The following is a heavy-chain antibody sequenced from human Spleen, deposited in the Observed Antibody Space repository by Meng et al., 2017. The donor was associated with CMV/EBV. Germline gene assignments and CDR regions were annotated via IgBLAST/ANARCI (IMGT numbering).Heavy chain of an antibody. CDR1: GFTFSSYE. V-gene: IGHV3-48*03. J-gene: IGHJ6*02. CDR3: ARGDDIVVVPAATVDFGSLGMDV. CDR2: ISSSGSTI. Sequence: GESLKISCAASGFTFSSYEMNWVRQAPGKGLEWVSYISSSGSTIYYADSVKGRFTISRDNAKNSLYLQMNSLRAEDTAVYYCARGDDIVVVPAATVDFGSLGMDVWGQGTTVTVSS. D-gene: IGHD2-2*01.